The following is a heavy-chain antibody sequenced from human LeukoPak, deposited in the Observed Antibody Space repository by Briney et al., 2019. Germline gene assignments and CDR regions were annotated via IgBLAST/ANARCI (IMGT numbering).Heavy chain of an antibody. Sequence: GGSLRLSCAASGFTFSGSWMHWVRQTPGKGLVWVSRIIGDGSVTSYADSVKGRFTISRDNAKNSLYLQMNSLRAEDTAVYYCARVAWSNRYYMDVWGKGTTVTVSS. V-gene: IGHV3-74*01. J-gene: IGHJ6*03. CDR1: GFTFSGSW. CDR2: IIGDGSVT. CDR3: ARVAWSNRYYMDV. D-gene: IGHD1-14*01.